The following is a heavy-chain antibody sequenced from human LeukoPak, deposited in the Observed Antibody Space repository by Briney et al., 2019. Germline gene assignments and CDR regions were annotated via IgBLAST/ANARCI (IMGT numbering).Heavy chain of an antibody. CDR2: ISSDGSST. J-gene: IGHJ4*02. V-gene: IGHV3-74*01. Sequence: GGSLRLSCAASGFSFSSYWMNWVRQAPGKGLVWVSRISSDGSSTNYADSVKGRFTISRDNAKNTLYLQMNSLRVEDTAVYCCARGRPHGSDYWGQGTLVTVSS. CDR3: ARGRPHGSDY. CDR1: GFSFSSYW. D-gene: IGHD2-15*01.